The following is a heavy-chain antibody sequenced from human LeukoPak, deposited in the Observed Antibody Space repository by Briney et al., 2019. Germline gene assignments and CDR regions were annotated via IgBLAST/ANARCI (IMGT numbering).Heavy chain of an antibody. J-gene: IGHJ6*02. V-gene: IGHV4-59*12. CDR1: GGSISSFY. Sequence: SETLSLTCTVSGGSISSFYWTWVRQPPEKGLEWFGYIHSSGTTNYNPSLQSRATMSVDTSKNHFSLNLSSVTAADTAVYYCARGDSTNQDGDYYGLDVWGQGTLVTVSS. D-gene: IGHD5/OR15-5a*01. CDR3: ARGDSTNQDGDYYGLDV. CDR2: IHSSGTT.